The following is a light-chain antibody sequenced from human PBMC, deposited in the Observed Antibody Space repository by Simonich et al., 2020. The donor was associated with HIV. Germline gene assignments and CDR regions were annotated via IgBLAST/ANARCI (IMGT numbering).Light chain of an antibody. V-gene: IGKV4-1*01. CDR1: QSVLYSSNNKNY. CDR2: WAS. Sequence: DIVMTQSPDSLAVSLGERATINCKPSQSVLYSSNNKNYLAWYQQKPGQPPKLLIYWASTRGSGVPDRFSGSGSGTDFTLTISSLQAEDVAVYYCQQYYSTPPTFGQGTKVEIK. CDR3: QQYYSTPPT. J-gene: IGKJ1*01.